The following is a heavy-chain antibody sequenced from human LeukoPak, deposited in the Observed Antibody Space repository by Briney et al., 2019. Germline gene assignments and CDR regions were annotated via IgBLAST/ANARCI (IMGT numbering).Heavy chain of an antibody. D-gene: IGHD1-26*01. J-gene: IGHJ5*02. CDR2: ISGNGGRT. Sequence: GGSLRLSCAASGFTFSILDMSWVRQAPGKGLEWVSAISGNGGRTYYADSVKGRFTISRDNPKNTLYLQMNSLRAEDRAVYYCAKDGGRWEVPHWSDPWGQGTLVTVSS. CDR3: AKDGGRWEVPHWSDP. V-gene: IGHV3-23*01. CDR1: GFTFSILD.